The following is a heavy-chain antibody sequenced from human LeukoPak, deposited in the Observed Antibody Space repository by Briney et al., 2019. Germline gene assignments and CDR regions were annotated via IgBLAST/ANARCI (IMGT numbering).Heavy chain of an antibody. D-gene: IGHD1-1*01. CDR3: ARVSLERYYYYGVDV. Sequence: KPSETLSLTCAVYGGSFSGYYWSWIRQPPGKGLEWLGEINHSGSTNYNPSLKGRVTISVDTSKNQFSLKLSSVTAADTAVYYCARVSLERYYYYGVDVWGQGTTVTVSS. V-gene: IGHV4-34*01. CDR2: INHSGST. CDR1: GGSFSGYY. J-gene: IGHJ6*02.